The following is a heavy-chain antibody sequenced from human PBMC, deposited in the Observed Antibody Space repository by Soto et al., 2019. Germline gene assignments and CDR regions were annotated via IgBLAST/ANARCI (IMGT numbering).Heavy chain of an antibody. V-gene: IGHV4-39*01. Sequence: SETLSLTCTVSGVSISNSSYYWGWIRRPPGKGLEWIGTIYYSGITYYNPSLKSRVTISVDTSKNQFSLKLTSVTAADTAVYYCARHGSNWGQGXLVTVYS. J-gene: IGHJ4*02. CDR1: GVSISNSSYY. CDR3: ARHGSN. CDR2: IYYSGIT.